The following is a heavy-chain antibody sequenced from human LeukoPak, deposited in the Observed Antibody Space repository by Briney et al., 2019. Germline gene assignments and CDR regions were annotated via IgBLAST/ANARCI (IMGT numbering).Heavy chain of an antibody. Sequence: SETLSLTCNVSGGSISSYYWSWIRQPPGKGLEWIGYIYYSGSTNYNPSLKSRVTISVDTSKNQFSLKLSSVTAADTAVYYCARHPGGASTVTPFDYWGQGTLVTVSS. V-gene: IGHV4-59*08. CDR2: IYYSGST. J-gene: IGHJ4*02. D-gene: IGHD4-17*01. CDR1: GGSISSYY. CDR3: ARHPGGASTVTPFDY.